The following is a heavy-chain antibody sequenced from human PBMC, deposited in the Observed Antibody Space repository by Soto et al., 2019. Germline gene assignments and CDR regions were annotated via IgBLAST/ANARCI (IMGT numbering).Heavy chain of an antibody. J-gene: IGHJ4*02. CDR3: AKDRWNYDYFDF. V-gene: IGHV3-23*01. Sequence: LRLSCAASGFTFSSCAMNWVRQAPGKGLEWVSTISGSGESTYYADSVKGRFTISRDNSKSTLYLQMNSLRAEDTAVYYCAKDRWNYDYFDFWGQGTLVTVSS. CDR2: ISGSGEST. CDR1: GFTFSSCA. D-gene: IGHD1-7*01.